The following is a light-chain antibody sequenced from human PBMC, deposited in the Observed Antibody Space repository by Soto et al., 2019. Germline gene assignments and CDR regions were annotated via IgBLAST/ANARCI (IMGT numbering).Light chain of an antibody. CDR3: QHYNSYPFT. J-gene: IGKJ3*01. CDR2: DAS. CDR1: QGISTW. Sequence: DIQMTQSPSTLSASVGDRVTITCRASQGISTWLAWYQQRPGEAPKVLIYDASSLESGVPSMFSGSGSETEFTLTISSLQPDDFATYYCQHYNSYPFTFGPGTKVDIK. V-gene: IGKV1-5*01.